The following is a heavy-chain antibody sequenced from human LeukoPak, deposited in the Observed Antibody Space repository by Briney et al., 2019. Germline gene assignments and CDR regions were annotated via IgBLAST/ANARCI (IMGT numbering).Heavy chain of an antibody. CDR1: RFTLSNYW. CDR3: ARQRGSGCLDY. CDR2: MKQDGSET. Sequence: GGSLRLSCAASRFTLSNYWMSWVRQAPGKGLEWVANMKQDGSETYYVDSVKGRFTISRDNAKNSLSLQMNSLRAEDTAVYYCARQRGSGCLDYWGQGTLVTVSS. D-gene: IGHD6-19*01. V-gene: IGHV3-7*01. J-gene: IGHJ4*02.